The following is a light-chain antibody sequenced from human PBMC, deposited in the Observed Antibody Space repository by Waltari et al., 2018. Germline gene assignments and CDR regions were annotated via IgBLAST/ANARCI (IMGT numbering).Light chain of an antibody. J-gene: IGLJ3*02. Sequence: QSVLTQPPSASGTPGQRVTISCSGSNSNIGSNVVNWYQQLPGKAPRLLIYCNDQRPAGVPDRFSGSESCTSASLAISGLQSEDEADYYCATWDDRLTGVLFGGGTKVTVL. V-gene: IGLV1-44*01. CDR3: ATWDDRLTGVL. CDR1: NSNIGSNV. CDR2: CND.